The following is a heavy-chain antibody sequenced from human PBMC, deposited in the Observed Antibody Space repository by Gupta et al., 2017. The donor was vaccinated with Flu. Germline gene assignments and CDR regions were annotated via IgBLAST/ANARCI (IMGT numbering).Heavy chain of an antibody. J-gene: IGHJ4*02. D-gene: IGHD4-23*01. V-gene: IGHV4-31*03. CDR2: VYYSGTT. Sequence: QVQLQESGPGLVKPSQTLSLTCTVPGASISSAGHYWSWIRQLSGRGLEWIGYVYYSGTTYSNPSLKNRLTISVDTSKNQFSLKLSSVTAADTAVYYCARNYGGNFFIDYWGQGALVTVSS. CDR3: ARNYGGNFFIDY. CDR1: GASISSAGHY.